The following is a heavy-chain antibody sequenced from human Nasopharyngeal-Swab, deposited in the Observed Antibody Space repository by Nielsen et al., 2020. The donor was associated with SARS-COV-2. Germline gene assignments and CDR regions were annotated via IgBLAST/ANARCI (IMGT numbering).Heavy chain of an antibody. CDR3: AREGYYGSGERKIDY. Sequence: KVSCKASGYTFTSYGISWVRQAPGQGLEWMGWISAYNGNTNYAQKLQGRVTMTTDTSTSTAYMELRSLRSDDTAVYYCAREGYYGSGERKIDYWGQGTLVTVSS. V-gene: IGHV1-18*01. CDR2: ISAYNGNT. D-gene: IGHD3-10*01. J-gene: IGHJ4*02. CDR1: GYTFTSYG.